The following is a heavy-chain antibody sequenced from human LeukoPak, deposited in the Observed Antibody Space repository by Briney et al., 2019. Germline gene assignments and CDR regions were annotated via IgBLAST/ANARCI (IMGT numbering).Heavy chain of an antibody. J-gene: IGHJ4*02. CDR2: ISAYNGNT. D-gene: IGHD1-1*01. V-gene: IGHV1-18*01. CDR1: GYTFTSYG. Sequence: ASVKVSCKASGYTFTSYGISWVRQAPGQGLEWMGWISAYNGNTNYAQKLQGRVTMTTDTSTSTAYMELRSLRSDDTAVYYCARVATREDSHPFDYWGQGTLVTVSS. CDR3: ARVATREDSHPFDY.